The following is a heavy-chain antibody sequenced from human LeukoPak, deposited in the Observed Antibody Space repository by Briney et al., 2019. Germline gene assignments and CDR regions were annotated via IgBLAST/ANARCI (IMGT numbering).Heavy chain of an antibody. Sequence: PSETLSLTCAVYGGSFSGYYWSWIRQPPGKGLEWIGEINHSGSTNYNPSLKSRVTISVDTSKNQFSLKLSSVTVADTAVYYCVRGRYCSRTTCYGRWFDPWGQGTLVTVSS. CDR2: INHSGST. CDR1: GGSFSGYY. J-gene: IGHJ5*02. CDR3: VRGRYCSRTTCYGRWFDP. D-gene: IGHD2-2*01. V-gene: IGHV4-34*01.